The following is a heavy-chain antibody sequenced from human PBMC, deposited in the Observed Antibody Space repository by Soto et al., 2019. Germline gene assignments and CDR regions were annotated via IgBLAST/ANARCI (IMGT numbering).Heavy chain of an antibody. CDR3: ARGGKERFRGSGMDV. D-gene: IGHD1-1*01. Sequence: QVQLVQSGAEVRKPGSSVKVSCKASGGTFSSYAISWVRQVPGQGLEWMGEIISMFGAAMYAQKFQGRVTIRADESASTAYMELSSLRSEDTATYYCARGGKERFRGSGMDVWGQGTTVTVS. J-gene: IGHJ6*02. CDR2: IISMFGAA. V-gene: IGHV1-69*01. CDR1: GGTFSSYA.